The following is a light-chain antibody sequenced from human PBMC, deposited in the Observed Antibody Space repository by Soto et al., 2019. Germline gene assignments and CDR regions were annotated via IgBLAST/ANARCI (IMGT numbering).Light chain of an antibody. V-gene: IGLV2-14*01. J-gene: IGLJ2*01. Sequence: QSALTQPASVSGSPGHAITISCTGTSSDFGGYNYVSWYQQHPGKAPKLMIYDVSNRPSGVSNRFSGSKSGNTASLTISGLQAEDEADYYCSSYTSSSTRVFGGGTKLTV. CDR3: SSYTSSSTRV. CDR2: DVS. CDR1: SSDFGGYNY.